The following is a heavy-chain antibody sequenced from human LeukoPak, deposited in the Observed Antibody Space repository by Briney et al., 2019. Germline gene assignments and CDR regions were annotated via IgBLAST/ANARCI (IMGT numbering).Heavy chain of an antibody. D-gene: IGHD3-3*01. V-gene: IGHV4-34*01. CDR2: INHSGST. J-gene: IGHJ4*02. CDR3: ARGPPHYDFWSGYSYFDY. CDR1: GGSLRGYY. Sequence: SETLSLTCAVYGGSLRGYYWSWIRQPPGKGLEWIGEINHSGSTNYNPSLKSRVTISVDTSKNQFSLKLSSVTAADPAVYYCARGPPHYDFWSGYSYFDYWGQGTLVTVSS.